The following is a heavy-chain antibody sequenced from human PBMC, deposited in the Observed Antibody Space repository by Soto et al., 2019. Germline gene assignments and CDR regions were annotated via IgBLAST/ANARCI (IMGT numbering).Heavy chain of an antibody. D-gene: IGHD3-22*01. CDR2: IYYSGST. J-gene: IGHJ4*02. CDR3: ARHDYDSSGYYYYFDY. V-gene: IGHV4-59*08. CDR1: SGSIGSYY. Sequence: SETLSLTCTVSSGSIGSYYWSWIRQPPGKGLEWIGYIYYSGSTNSNPSLKSRVTISVDTSKNQFSLKLVSVTAADTAVYYCARHDYDSSGYYYYFDYWGQGTLVTVSS.